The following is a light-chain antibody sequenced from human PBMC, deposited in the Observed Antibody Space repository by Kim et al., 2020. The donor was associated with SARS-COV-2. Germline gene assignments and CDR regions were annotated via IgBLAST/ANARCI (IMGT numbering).Light chain of an antibody. V-gene: IGLV1-40*01. CDR1: SSNIGAGYD. CDR2: GNS. Sequence: RVTSSCTGSSSNIGAGYDVHWYQQLPGTAPKLLIYGNSNRPSGVPDRFSGSKSGTSASLAITGLQAEDEADYDCQSYDSGLSGSVFGTGTKVTVL. CDR3: QSYDSGLSGSV. J-gene: IGLJ1*01.